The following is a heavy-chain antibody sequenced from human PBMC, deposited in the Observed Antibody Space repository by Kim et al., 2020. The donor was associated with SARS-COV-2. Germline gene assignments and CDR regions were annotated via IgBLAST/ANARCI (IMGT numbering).Heavy chain of an antibody. Sequence: SETLSLTCTVSGGSISSSNYYWGWIRQPPGKGLEWIGSIYYSGSTYYNPSLKSRVTISVDTSKNQFSLKLSSVTAADTAVYYCARLPTSVWFGGGIWFDPWGQGTLVTVSS. CDR1: GGSISSSNYY. V-gene: IGHV4-39*01. CDR2: IYYSGST. J-gene: IGHJ5*02. CDR3: ARLPTSVWFGGGIWFDP. D-gene: IGHD3-10*01.